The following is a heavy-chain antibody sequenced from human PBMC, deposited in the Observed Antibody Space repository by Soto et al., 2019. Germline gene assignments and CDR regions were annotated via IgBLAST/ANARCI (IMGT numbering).Heavy chain of an antibody. CDR3: ARVDTSLFEGGEWFDP. CDR2: IIPTFGTT. Sequence: QVQLVRSGAEVKKPGSSVKVSCKASGDTVSNFAIIWVRQAPGQGLEWMGGIIPTFGTTDYAQSFQGRVSITADESTHTAYMELYSLRSEDTAIYFCARVDTSLFEGGEWFDPWGQGTLITVSS. CDR1: GDTVSNFA. V-gene: IGHV1-69*01. J-gene: IGHJ5*02. D-gene: IGHD5-18*01.